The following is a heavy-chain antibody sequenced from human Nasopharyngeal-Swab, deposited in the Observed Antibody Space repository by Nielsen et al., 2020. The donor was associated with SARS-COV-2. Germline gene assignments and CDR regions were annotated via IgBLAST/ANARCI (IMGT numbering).Heavy chain of an antibody. CDR1: GFTFSSYW. J-gene: IGHJ4*02. V-gene: IGHV3-7*01. CDR2: IKQDGSEK. D-gene: IGHD4-23*01. CDR3: AAAPSGDYGGY. Sequence: GGSLRLSCAASGFTFSSYWMSWVRQAPGKGLEWVANIKQDGSEKYYADSVKGRFTISRDNSKNTVYLQMSSLRGEDTAVYYCAAAPSGDYGGYWGQGTLVTVSS.